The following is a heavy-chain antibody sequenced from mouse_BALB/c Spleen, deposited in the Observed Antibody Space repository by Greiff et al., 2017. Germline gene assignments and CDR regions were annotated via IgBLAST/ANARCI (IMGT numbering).Heavy chain of an antibody. CDR1: GYTFSSYW. D-gene: IGHD1-1*01. CDR3: ARGYGSSRFAY. CDR2: ILPGSGST. Sequence: QVQLQQSGAELMKPGASVKISCKATGYTFSSYWIEWVKQRPGHGLEWIGEILPGSGSTNYNEKFKGKATFTADTSSNTAYMQLSSLTSEDSAVYYGARGYGSSRFAYWGQGTLVTVSA. J-gene: IGHJ3*01. V-gene: IGHV1-9*01.